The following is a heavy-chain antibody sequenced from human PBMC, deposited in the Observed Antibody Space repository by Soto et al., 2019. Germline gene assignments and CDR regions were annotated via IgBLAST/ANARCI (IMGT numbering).Heavy chain of an antibody. D-gene: IGHD3-9*01. CDR3: ARVVYDILTGYYYYYGMDV. J-gene: IGHJ6*02. Sequence: ASVKVACTASGYTFTSYGISWVRKAPGQGLEWMGWISAYNGNTNYAQKLQGRVTMTTDTSTSTAYMELRSLRSDDTAVYYCARVVYDILTGYYYYYGMDVWGQGTTVTVSS. V-gene: IGHV1-18*01. CDR2: ISAYNGNT. CDR1: GYTFTSYG.